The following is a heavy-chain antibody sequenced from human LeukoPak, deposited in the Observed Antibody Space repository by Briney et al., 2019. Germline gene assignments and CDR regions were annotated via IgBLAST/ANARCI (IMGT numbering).Heavy chain of an antibody. D-gene: IGHD6-13*01. CDR2: IHPGNGNT. Sequence: ASVKVSCKSSGYTFTQYEIYWVRQAPGQRLECMGWIHPGNGNTKYSQKFQDRVTFTRDTSASATYMQLNSLRSEDTAVYYCARWTNDSSPNWFDPWGQGTLVTVSS. V-gene: IGHV1-3*01. J-gene: IGHJ5*02. CDR3: ARWTNDSSPNWFDP. CDR1: GYTFTQYE.